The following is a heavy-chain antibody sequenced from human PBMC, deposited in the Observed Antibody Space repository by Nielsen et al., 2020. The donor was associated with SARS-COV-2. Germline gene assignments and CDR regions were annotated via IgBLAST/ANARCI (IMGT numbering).Heavy chain of an antibody. V-gene: IGHV3-72*01. CDR3: ARDTATALDY. Sequence: GESLKIFCAASGFTFSDHYMDWVRQAPGKGLEWISRTQNKAKSDITHYAASVKGRFTVSRDDSKSSLYLQMNSLKTEDTAVYYCARDTATALDYWGQGTLVTVSS. D-gene: IGHD4-11*01. CDR1: GFTFSDHY. CDR2: TQNKAKSDIT. J-gene: IGHJ4*02.